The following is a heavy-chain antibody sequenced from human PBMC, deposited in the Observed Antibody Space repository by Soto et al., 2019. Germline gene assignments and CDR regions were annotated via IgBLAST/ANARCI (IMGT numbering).Heavy chain of an antibody. V-gene: IGHV4-30-4*08. CDR2: IYYSGST. Sequence: SETLSLTCTVSGGSISSGGYYWSWIRQHPGKGLEWIGYIYYSGSTYYNPSLKSRVTISVDTSKNQFSLKLSSVTAADTAVYYCARVSYYGDYKVVDYWGQGTLVTVSS. CDR3: ARVSYYGDYKVVDY. J-gene: IGHJ4*02. D-gene: IGHD4-17*01. CDR1: GGSISSGGYY.